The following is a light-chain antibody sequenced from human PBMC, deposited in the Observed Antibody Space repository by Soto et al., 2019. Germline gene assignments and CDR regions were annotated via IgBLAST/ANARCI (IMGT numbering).Light chain of an antibody. Sequence: THSPGSLSWSPGERATRSCMSSQSCSNNYLAWYQQNPGQAPRLLIYGASNRVTGIPARFTVSGSGTEFTLTISSLQFDDSAVYYCQQYSNWWTFGQGTKVDI. CDR1: QSCSNN. V-gene: IGKV3-15*01. CDR2: GAS. CDR3: QQYSNWWT. J-gene: IGKJ1*01.